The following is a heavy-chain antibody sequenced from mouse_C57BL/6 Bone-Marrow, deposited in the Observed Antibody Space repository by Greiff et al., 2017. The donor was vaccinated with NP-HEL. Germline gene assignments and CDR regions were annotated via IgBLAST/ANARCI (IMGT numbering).Heavy chain of an antibody. CDR2: IYPRSGNT. D-gene: IGHD1-1*01. V-gene: IGHV1-81*01. J-gene: IGHJ2*01. CDR1: GYTFTSYG. Sequence: QVQLQQSGAELARPGASVKLSCKASGYTFTSYGISWVKQRTGQGLEWIGEIYPRSGNTYYNEKFKGKATLTADKSSSTAYMELRSLTSEDSAVYFCARQPYGSSYADYFDYWGQGTTLTVSS. CDR3: ARQPYGSSYADYFDY.